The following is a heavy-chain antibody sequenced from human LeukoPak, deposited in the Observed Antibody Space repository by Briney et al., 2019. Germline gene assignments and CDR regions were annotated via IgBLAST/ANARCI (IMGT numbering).Heavy chain of an antibody. V-gene: IGHV3-49*03. CDR1: GFTFGDYA. D-gene: IGHD6-19*01. J-gene: IGHJ4*02. CDR3: TRDSGIAVAGPEGY. Sequence: GGSLRLSCTASGFTFGDYAMSWFRQAPGKGLKWVGFIRSKAYGGTTEYAASVKGRFTISRDDSKSIAYLQMNSLKTEDTAVYYCTRDSGIAVAGPEGYWGQGTLVTVSS. CDR2: IRSKAYGGTT.